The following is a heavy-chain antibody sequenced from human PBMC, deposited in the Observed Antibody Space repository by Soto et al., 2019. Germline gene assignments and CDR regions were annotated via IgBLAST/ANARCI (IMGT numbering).Heavy chain of an antibody. Sequence: SLRHSCAVSGITFRSLWRHWVRQAPGKGLEWVAVIPYDGSNKYYADSVKGRFTISRDNSKNTLSLQMNSLRVEDTAVYFCAKDRGFYGTGTYSTIDYWGQGTLVTVSS. D-gene: IGHD3-10*01. CDR2: IPYDGSNK. V-gene: IGHV3-30*18. CDR3: AKDRGFYGTGTYSTIDY. CDR1: GITFRSLW. J-gene: IGHJ4*02.